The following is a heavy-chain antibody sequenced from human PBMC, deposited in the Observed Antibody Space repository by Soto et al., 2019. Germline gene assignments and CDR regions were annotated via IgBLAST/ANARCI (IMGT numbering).Heavy chain of an antibody. CDR3: ARDYGSGSSFPSYYYYMDV. CDR1: GFTVSSNY. Sequence: GGSLRLSCAASGFTVSSNYMSWVRQAPGKGLEWVSIIYSGGSTYYADSVKGRFTISSDNSKNTLYLQLNSLRAEDTAVYYCARDYGSGSSFPSYYYYMDVWGKGTTVTVSS. CDR2: IYSGGST. D-gene: IGHD3-10*01. J-gene: IGHJ6*03. V-gene: IGHV3-66*01.